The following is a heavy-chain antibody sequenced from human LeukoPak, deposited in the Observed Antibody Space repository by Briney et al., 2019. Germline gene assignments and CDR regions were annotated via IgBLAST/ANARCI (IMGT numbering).Heavy chain of an antibody. V-gene: IGHV4-39*07. CDR3: ARSRRIYTSVWYGDWFDP. D-gene: IGHD6-19*01. CDR1: GDSISNTGYY. CDR2: IYYSGST. Sequence: SEALSLTCTVSGDSISNTGYYWGWIRQPPGKGLEWIGNIYYSGSTYYNPSLKSRVTISLGTSNNQFSLRLSSVTAADTAVYYCARSRRIYTSVWYGDWFDPWGQGTLVTVSS. J-gene: IGHJ5*02.